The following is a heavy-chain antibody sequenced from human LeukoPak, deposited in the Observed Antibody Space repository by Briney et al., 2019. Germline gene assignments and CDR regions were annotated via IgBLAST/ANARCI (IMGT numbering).Heavy chain of an antibody. V-gene: IGHV3-11*04. CDR2: ISSSGSAR. CDR1: GFIFSDYY. D-gene: IGHD3-9*01. J-gene: IGHJ3*02. Sequence: GGSLRLSCAASGFIFSDYYMSWIRQAPGKGLERVSYISSSGSARYYADSVKGRFTISRDNAKNSLYLQMNSLRAEDTAVYYCAIPDRRYGDAFDIWGQGTMVTVSS. CDR3: AIPDRRYGDAFDI.